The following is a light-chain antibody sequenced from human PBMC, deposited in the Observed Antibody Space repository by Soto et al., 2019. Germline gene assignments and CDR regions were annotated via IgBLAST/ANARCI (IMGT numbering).Light chain of an antibody. CDR1: QSVTSS. Sequence: EIVLTQSPATLSLSPGDRATLSCRASQSVTSSLAWFQQKPGQAPRLLIYDVSRRATAIPARFSGSGSGTDFTLTISSLEPEDFAVYYCPQRTSWPTFGGGTKVEIK. J-gene: IGKJ4*01. CDR2: DVS. V-gene: IGKV3-11*01. CDR3: PQRTSWPT.